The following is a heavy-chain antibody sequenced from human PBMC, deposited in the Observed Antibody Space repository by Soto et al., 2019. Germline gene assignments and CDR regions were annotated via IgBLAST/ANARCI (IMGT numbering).Heavy chain of an antibody. CDR1: GDTFTDHY. CDR2: MDPITGQT. J-gene: IGHJ6*02. D-gene: IGHD2-8*01. Sequence: ASVKVSCKASGDTFTDHYINWVRRAPGHAPEWMGRMDPITGQTDFGHLFQDRVTMTRDTSMNTAYMELSGLTSDDTGVYYCARACTKGVFTSHYYHWLDAWGQGTTVTVSS. V-gene: IGHV1-2*07. CDR3: ARACTKGVFTSHYYHWLDA.